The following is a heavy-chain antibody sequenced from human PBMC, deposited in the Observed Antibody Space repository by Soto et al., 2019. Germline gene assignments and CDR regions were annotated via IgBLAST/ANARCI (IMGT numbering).Heavy chain of an antibody. CDR1: GFTFSSYG. D-gene: IGHD5-18*01. Sequence: QVQLVESGGGVVQPGRSLRLSCAASGFTFSSYGMHWVRQAPGKGLEWVAVIWYDGSNKYYADSVKGRFTISRDNSKNTLYLQMNSLRAEDTAVYYCARVDTAMLYYYYYMDVWGKGTTVTVSS. V-gene: IGHV3-33*01. CDR3: ARVDTAMLYYYYYMDV. CDR2: IWYDGSNK. J-gene: IGHJ6*03.